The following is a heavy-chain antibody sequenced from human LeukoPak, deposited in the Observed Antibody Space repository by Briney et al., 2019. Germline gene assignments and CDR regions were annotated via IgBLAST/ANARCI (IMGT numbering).Heavy chain of an antibody. CDR3: AKMEGATFPLFDY. CDR1: GSTFSRYW. CDR2: ISGSGGST. V-gene: IGHV3-23*01. J-gene: IGHJ4*02. D-gene: IGHD1-26*01. Sequence: PGGSLRLSCAASGSTFSRYWMHWVRQAPGKGLVWVSAISGSGGSTYYADSVKGRFTISRDNSKNTLYLQMNSLRAEDTAVYYCAKMEGATFPLFDYWGQGTLVTVSS.